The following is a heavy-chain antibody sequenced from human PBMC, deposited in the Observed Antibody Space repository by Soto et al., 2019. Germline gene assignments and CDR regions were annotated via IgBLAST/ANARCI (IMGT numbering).Heavy chain of an antibody. CDR3: AREEYQLPHPTQFDI. CDR1: GFTFSSYG. D-gene: IGHD2-2*01. J-gene: IGHJ3*02. V-gene: IGHV3-33*01. CDR2: IWYDGSNK. Sequence: HPGGSLRLSCSASGFTFSSYGMHWVRQAPGKGLEWVAVIWYDGSNKYYADSVKGRFTISRDNSKNTLYLQMNSLRAEDTAVYYCAREEYQLPHPTQFDIWGQGTMVTVSS.